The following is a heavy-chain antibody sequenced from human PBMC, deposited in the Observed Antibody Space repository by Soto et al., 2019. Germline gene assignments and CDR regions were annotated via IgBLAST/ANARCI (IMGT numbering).Heavy chain of an antibody. CDR3: ARAEIGSGYDSFEY. D-gene: IGHD5-12*01. V-gene: IGHV3-33*01. Sequence: GWSLRLSCAASGFTFSSYGMHLVRQAPGKGLEWVAVIWYDGSNKYYADSVKGRFTISRDNSKNTLYLQMNSLRAEDTAVYYCARAEIGSGYDSFEYWGKGTQVTVSS. CDR1: GFTFSSYG. CDR2: IWYDGSNK. J-gene: IGHJ4*02.